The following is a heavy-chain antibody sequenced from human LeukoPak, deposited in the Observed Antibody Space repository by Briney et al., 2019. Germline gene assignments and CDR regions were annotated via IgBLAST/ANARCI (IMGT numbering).Heavy chain of an antibody. CDR2: IYPGDSDT. CDR3: ARGGESSGPNYYYYYYMDF. CDR1: GYSFTSYW. J-gene: IGHJ6*03. D-gene: IGHD6-19*01. Sequence: GESLKISCKGSGYSFTSYWIGWVRQMPGKGLEWMGIIYPGDSDTRYSPSFQGQVTISADKSISTAYLQWSSLKAADTAMYYCARGGESSGPNYYYYYYMDFWGKGTTVTVSS. V-gene: IGHV5-51*01.